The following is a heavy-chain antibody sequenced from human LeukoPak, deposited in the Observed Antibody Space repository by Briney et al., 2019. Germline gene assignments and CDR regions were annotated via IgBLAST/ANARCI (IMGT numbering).Heavy chain of an antibody. V-gene: IGHV4-59*12. CDR2: IYHSGST. CDR1: GGSISSYY. CDR3: ARRLANVRWGVNPQWFDP. J-gene: IGHJ5*02. Sequence: PSETLFLTCTVSGGSISSYYWSWIRQPPGKGLEWIGYIYHSGSTNYNPSLKSRVTISVDTSKNQFSLKLSSVTAADTAVYYCARRLANVRWGVNPQWFDPWGQGTLVTVSS. D-gene: IGHD3-10*02.